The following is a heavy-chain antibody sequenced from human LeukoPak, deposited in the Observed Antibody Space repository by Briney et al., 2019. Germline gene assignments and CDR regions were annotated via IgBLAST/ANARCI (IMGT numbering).Heavy chain of an antibody. CDR1: GGSISSYY. Sequence: PSETLSLTCTVSGGSISSYYWSWIRQPAGKGLEWIGRIYSSGSTDYNPSLKSRVTMSVDTSKNKFSLKLSSVTAADTAVYYCARHKQGGIYTSSWYGFDYWGQGTLVTVSS. CDR3: ARHKQGGIYTSSWYGFDY. J-gene: IGHJ4*02. D-gene: IGHD6-13*01. V-gene: IGHV4-4*07. CDR2: IYSSGST.